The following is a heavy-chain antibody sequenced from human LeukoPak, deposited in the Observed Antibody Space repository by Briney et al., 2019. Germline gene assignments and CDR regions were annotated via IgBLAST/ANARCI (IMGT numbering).Heavy chain of an antibody. CDR2: ISYDGSNK. CDR1: RFTFSSYA. D-gene: IGHD5-18*01. J-gene: IGHJ3*02. V-gene: IGHV3-30-3*01. Sequence: GGSLRLSCAASRFTFSSYAMHWVRQAPGKGLEWVAVISYDGSNKYYADSVKGRFTISRDNSKNTLYLQMNSLRAEDTAVYYCASEGGRGYSYDNAFDIWGQGTMVTVSS. CDR3: ASEGGRGYSYDNAFDI.